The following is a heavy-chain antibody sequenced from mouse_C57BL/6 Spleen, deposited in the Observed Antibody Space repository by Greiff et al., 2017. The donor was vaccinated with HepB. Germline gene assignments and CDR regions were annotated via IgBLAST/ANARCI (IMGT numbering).Heavy chain of an antibody. CDR3: ARVYSNYDAMDY. CDR2: ISDGGSYT. D-gene: IGHD2-5*01. Sequence: EVQGVESGGGLVKPGGSLKLSCAASGFTFSSYAMSWVRQTPEKRLEWVATISDGGSYTYYPDNVKGRFTISRDNAKNNLYLQMSHLKSEDTAMYYCARVYSNYDAMDYWGQGTSVTVSS. V-gene: IGHV5-4*01. CDR1: GFTFSSYA. J-gene: IGHJ4*01.